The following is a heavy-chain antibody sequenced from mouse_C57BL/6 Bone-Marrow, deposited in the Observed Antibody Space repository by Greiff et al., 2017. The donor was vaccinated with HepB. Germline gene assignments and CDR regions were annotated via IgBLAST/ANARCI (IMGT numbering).Heavy chain of an antibody. Sequence: QVQLQQPGAELVMPGASVKLSCKASGYTFTSYWMHWVKQRPGQGLEWIGEIDPSDSYTNYNQKFKGKSTLTVDKSSSTAYMQLSSLTSEDSAVYYCARRLRWPSSGSWFAYWGQGTLVTVSA. D-gene: IGHD3-2*02. CDR3: ARRLRWPSSGSWFAY. J-gene: IGHJ3*01. V-gene: IGHV1-69*01. CDR2: IDPSDSYT. CDR1: GYTFTSYW.